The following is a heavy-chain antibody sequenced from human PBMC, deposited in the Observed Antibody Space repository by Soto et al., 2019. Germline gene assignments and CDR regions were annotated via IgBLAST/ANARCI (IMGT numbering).Heavy chain of an antibody. J-gene: IGHJ5*02. CDR1: GFTFSDST. CDR2: IRNKANSFAT. CDR3: SSSFVVVSAIAAS. Sequence: EVQLVASGGGLVQPGGSLKLSCAASGFTFSDSTMHWVRQASGKGLEWVGRIRNKANSFATAYAASVNGRFTVSRDDSKNTAYLHMNGLKTEDTAIYYCSSSFVVVSAIAASWGQGTLVTVSS. D-gene: IGHD2-21*01. V-gene: IGHV3-73*02.